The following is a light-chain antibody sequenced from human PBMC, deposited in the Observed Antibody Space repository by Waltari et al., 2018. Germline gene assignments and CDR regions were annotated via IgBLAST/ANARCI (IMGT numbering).Light chain of an antibody. J-gene: IGLJ2*01. CDR2: EVT. CDR3: SSYGGTNNFVL. Sequence: QSALTQPPSASGSPGQSITISCTGTSSDVGAYNFVSWYQQYPGRAPKVLIYEVTQRPSGVPDRFSGPKSGNTASLTVSGLQAEDEADYYCSSYGGTNNFVLFGGGTKLTVL. V-gene: IGLV2-8*01. CDR1: SSDVGAYNF.